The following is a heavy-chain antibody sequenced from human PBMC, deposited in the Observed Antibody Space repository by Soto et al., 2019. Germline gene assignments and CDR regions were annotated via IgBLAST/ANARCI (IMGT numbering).Heavy chain of an antibody. CDR2: ISYDGSNK. Sequence: QVQLVESGGGVVQPGRSLRLSCAASGFTFSSYGMHWVRQAPGKGLEWVAVISYDGSNKYYADSVKGRFTISRDNSKNTLYLQMNSLRAEDTAVYYCAKDLIFGVVHGYYFDHWGHGTLVTVSS. CDR3: AKDLIFGVVHGYYFDH. D-gene: IGHD3-3*01. CDR1: GFTFSSYG. J-gene: IGHJ4*01. V-gene: IGHV3-30*18.